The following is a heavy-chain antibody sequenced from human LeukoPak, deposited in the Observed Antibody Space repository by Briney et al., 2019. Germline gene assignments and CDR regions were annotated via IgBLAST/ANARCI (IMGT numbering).Heavy chain of an antibody. CDR1: RFTFSTYG. D-gene: IGHD6-25*01. CDR3: ARDFAATPYYFDY. CDR2: ISSSSSYI. V-gene: IGHV3-21*01. J-gene: IGHJ4*02. Sequence: GRSLRLSCAASRFTFSTYGMHWVRQAPGKGREWVSSISSSSSYIYYADSVKGRFTISRDNAKNSLYLQMNSLRAEDTAVYYCARDFAATPYYFDYWSQGTLVTVSA.